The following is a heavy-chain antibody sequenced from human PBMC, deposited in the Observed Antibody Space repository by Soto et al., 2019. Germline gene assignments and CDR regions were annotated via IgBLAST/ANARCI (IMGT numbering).Heavy chain of an antibody. CDR2: IWYDGSNK. CDR3: ASVVDSSGYYHDAFDI. Sequence: QVQLVESGGGVVQPGRSLRLSCAASGFTFSSYGMHWVRQAPGKGLEWVAVIWYDGSNKYYADSVKGRFTISRDNSKSTLYLQMNSLRAEDTAVYYCASVVDSSGYYHDAFDIWGQGTMVTVSS. V-gene: IGHV3-33*01. J-gene: IGHJ3*02. D-gene: IGHD3-22*01. CDR1: GFTFSSYG.